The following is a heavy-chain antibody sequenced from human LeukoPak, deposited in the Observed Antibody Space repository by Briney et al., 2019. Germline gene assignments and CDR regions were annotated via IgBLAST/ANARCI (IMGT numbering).Heavy chain of an antibody. CDR1: GGSISSSSYF. Sequence: SETLSLTCTVSGGSISSSSYFWGWIRQPPGKGLEWIGNIYYSGSTYYNPSLKSRVTISVDTSKNQFSLKLNSVTAADTAVYYCARHRTASDYWGQGTLVTVSS. CDR2: IYYSGST. V-gene: IGHV4-39*07. CDR3: ARHRTASDY. D-gene: IGHD3-16*02. J-gene: IGHJ4*02.